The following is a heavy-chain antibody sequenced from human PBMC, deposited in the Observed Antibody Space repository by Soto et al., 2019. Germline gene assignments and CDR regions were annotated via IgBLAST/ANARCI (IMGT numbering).Heavy chain of an antibody. CDR3: ARGEDILTGYYLSY. V-gene: IGHV3-74*03. Sequence: EVQLVESGGGLVQPGGSLRLSCAASGFSFSTYWMHWVRQAPGKGPVWVSRISADGSTTKYADSVKGRFTISRDNAKNPLYLQINSLRAEDTAVYYCARGEDILTGYYLSYWGQGTLVTVSS. CDR1: GFSFSTYW. J-gene: IGHJ4*02. D-gene: IGHD3-9*01. CDR2: ISADGSTT.